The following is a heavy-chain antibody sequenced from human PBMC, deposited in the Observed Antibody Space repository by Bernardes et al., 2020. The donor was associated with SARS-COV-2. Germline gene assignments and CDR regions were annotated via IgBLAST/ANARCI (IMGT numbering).Heavy chain of an antibody. CDR2: IGTAGDS. D-gene: IGHD1-1*01. J-gene: IGHJ5*02. CDR3: VRGGRGTGWFDP. V-gene: IGHV3-13*01. Sequence: GGSLRLSCAASGFTFSDYDMHWVRQSARKGLEWVSYIGTAGDSYYRASVKGQLTITRDDAKNSLYLQMDSLRVDDTAIYYCVRGGRGTGWFDPWGQGTLVTVSS. CDR1: GFTFSDYD.